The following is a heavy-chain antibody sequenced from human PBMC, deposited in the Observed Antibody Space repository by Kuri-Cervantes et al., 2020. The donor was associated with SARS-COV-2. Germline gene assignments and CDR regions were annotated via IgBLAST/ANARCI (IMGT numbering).Heavy chain of an antibody. CDR3: ARDKDTAMGVLDY. Sequence: SVKVSCKASGGTLNTYSFSWVRQAPGQGLEWMGGIMPIFGTADYAQKFQDRVTITADEPTNTAYMELSRLRSDDTAVYYCARDKDTAMGVLDYWGQGTLVTVSS. D-gene: IGHD5-18*01. CDR1: GGTLNTYS. J-gene: IGHJ4*02. V-gene: IGHV1-69*13. CDR2: IMPIFGTA.